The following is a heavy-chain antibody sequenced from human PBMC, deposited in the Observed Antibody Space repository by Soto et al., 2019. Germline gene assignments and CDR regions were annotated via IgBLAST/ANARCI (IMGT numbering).Heavy chain of an antibody. CDR1: GFTFSSYA. V-gene: IGHV3-30-3*01. J-gene: IGHJ3*02. Sequence: QVQLVESGGGVVQPGRSLRLSCAASGFTFSSYARHWVRQAPGKGLEWVAVISYDGSKKYYADSVKGRFTMSRDSSKNMXXMQMNSLRAEDTSVYYCARRGDIVLVPAAMDAFDIWGRGTMVTVSS. CDR2: ISYDGSKK. D-gene: IGHD2-2*01. CDR3: ARRGDIVLVPAAMDAFDI.